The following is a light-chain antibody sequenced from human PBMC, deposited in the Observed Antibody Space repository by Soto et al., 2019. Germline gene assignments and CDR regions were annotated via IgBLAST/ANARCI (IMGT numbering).Light chain of an antibody. Sequence: DIQLTQSPSTLSASVGARVTITCLASQSISSWLAWYQQKPGKAPKLLIYKASSLESGVPSRFSGSGSGTEFTLTISSLQPDDFATYYCQQYNSYPWTFGQGTKV. V-gene: IGKV1-5*03. CDR3: QQYNSYPWT. CDR1: QSISSW. CDR2: KAS. J-gene: IGKJ1*01.